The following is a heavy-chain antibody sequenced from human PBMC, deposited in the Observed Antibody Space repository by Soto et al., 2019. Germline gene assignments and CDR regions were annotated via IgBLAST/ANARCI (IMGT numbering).Heavy chain of an antibody. CDR2: ISSNSAYI. D-gene: IGHD6-13*01. Sequence: KPGGSLRLSCAASGFTFRSFTMNWVRQAPGKGLEWVSTISSNSAYIYYTDALRGRFTISRDNAKNSLHLQMNSLRAEDTAVYYCTRDASRDSSARGWFDPWGPGTRVTVSS. CDR1: GFTFRSFT. V-gene: IGHV3-21*01. J-gene: IGHJ5*02. CDR3: TRDASRDSSARGWFDP.